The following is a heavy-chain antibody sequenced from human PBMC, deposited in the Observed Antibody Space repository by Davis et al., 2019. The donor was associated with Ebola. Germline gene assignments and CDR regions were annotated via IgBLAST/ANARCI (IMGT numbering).Heavy chain of an antibody. D-gene: IGHD1-26*01. V-gene: IGHV3-74*03. J-gene: IGHJ4*02. CDR1: GFTFRANW. CDR2: IKTDGSTT. CDR3: ARTVGGTQPWGYFDY. Sequence: HTGGSLRLSCATSGFTFRANWMHWVRQGPGEGLVWVSRIKTDGSTTEYADSVKGRFTISRDNARDTLYLQMNSLRAEDTAVYYCARTVGGTQPWGYFDYWGLGTLVTVSS.